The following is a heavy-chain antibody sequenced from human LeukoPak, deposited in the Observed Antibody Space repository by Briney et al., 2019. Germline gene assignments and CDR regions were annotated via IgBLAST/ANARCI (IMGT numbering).Heavy chain of an antibody. D-gene: IGHD1-7*01. J-gene: IGHJ6*03. V-gene: IGHV1-69*02. Sequence: SVKVSCKASGGTFSSYTISWVRQAPGQGLEWMGRIIPILGIANYAQKFQGRVTITADKSTSTAYMELSSLRSEDTAVYYCATTGRTTDYYYYYMDVWGKGTTVTVSS. CDR2: IIPILGIA. CDR3: ATTGRTTDYYYYYMDV. CDR1: GGTFSSYT.